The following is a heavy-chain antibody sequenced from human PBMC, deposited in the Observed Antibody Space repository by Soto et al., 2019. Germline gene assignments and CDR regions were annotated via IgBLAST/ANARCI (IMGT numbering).Heavy chain of an antibody. CDR1: GGTFSSYT. V-gene: IGHV1-69*02. Sequence: QVQLVQSGAEVKKPGSSVKVSCKASGGTFSSYTISWVRQAPGQGLERMGRIIPILGIANYAQKFQGRVTITAEKSTSTAYMELSSLRSEDTAVYYCARFRGSYGMDVWGQGTTVTVSS. CDR2: IIPILGIA. J-gene: IGHJ6*02. D-gene: IGHD3-10*01. CDR3: ARFRGSYGMDV.